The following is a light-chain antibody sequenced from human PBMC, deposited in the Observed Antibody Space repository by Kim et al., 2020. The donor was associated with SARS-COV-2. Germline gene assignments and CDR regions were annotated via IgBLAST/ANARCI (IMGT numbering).Light chain of an antibody. V-gene: IGKV3-20*01. Sequence: LSPGESATLSCRASQSVSSSYLAWYQQKPGQAPRLLIYGASSRATGIPDRFSGSGSETDFTLTISRLEPEDFAVYYCQQYGSSPQTFGQGTKLEI. J-gene: IGKJ2*01. CDR3: QQYGSSPQT. CDR2: GAS. CDR1: QSVSSSY.